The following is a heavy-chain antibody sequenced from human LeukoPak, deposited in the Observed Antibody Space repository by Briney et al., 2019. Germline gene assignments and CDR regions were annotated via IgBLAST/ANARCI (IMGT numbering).Heavy chain of an antibody. CDR1: GITLSNYG. V-gene: IGHV3-23*01. Sequence: GGSLRLSCAVSGITLSNYGITWIRQAPGKGLEWVAGISDTGGRTNYADSVKGRFTISRDNPKNTLYLQMNSLRAEDTAVYFCAKRGVVIRVILVGFHKEAYYFDSWGQGALVTVSS. CDR2: ISDTGGRT. D-gene: IGHD3-22*01. CDR3: AKRGVVIRVILVGFHKEAYYFDS. J-gene: IGHJ4*02.